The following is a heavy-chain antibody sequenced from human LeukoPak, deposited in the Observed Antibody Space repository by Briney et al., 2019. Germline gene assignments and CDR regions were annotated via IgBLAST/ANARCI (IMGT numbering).Heavy chain of an antibody. J-gene: IGHJ4*02. V-gene: IGHV3-48*03. D-gene: IGHD5-24*01. CDR1: GFTFRSYE. Sequence: GGSLRLSCAASGFTFRSYEMNWFRQAPGKGLEWVSYISSSGSTIHYADSVKGRFTISRDNAKNSLYLQMNSLRAEDTAVYYCARGGGYNVYYFDCWGQGTLVTVSS. CDR2: ISSSGSTI. CDR3: ARGGGYNVYYFDC.